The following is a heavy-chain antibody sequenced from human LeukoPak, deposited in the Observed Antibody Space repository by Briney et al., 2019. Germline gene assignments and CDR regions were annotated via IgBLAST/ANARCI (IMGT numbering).Heavy chain of an antibody. D-gene: IGHD3-22*01. CDR1: GLTFSSYW. J-gene: IGHJ2*01. CDR3: ARDVYYYDSSGYYYYPQYWYFDL. CDR2: IKQDGSEK. V-gene: IGHV3-7*03. Sequence: GGSLRLSCAASGLTFSSYWMSWVRQAPGKGLERVANIKQDGSEKYYVDSVKGRFTISRDNAKNSPYLQMNSLRAEDTAVYYCARDVYYYDSSGYYYYPQYWYFDLWGRGTLVTVSS.